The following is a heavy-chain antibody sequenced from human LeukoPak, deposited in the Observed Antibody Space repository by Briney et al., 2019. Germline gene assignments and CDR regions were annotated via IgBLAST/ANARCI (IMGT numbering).Heavy chain of an antibody. V-gene: IGHV3-7*01. J-gene: IGHJ5*02. CDR2: IKQDGSEK. CDR1: GFTFSDHY. D-gene: IGHD2-2*01. CDR3: ARRYCSSTSCSEFDP. Sequence: GGSLRLSCATSGFTFSDHYLDWVRQAPGKGLEWVANIKQDGSEKYYVDSVKGRFTISRDNAKNSLYLQMNSLRAEDTAVYYCARRYCSSTSCSEFDPWGQGTLVTVSS.